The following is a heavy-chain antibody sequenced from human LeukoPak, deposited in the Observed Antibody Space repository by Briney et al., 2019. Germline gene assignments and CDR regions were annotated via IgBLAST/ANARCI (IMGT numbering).Heavy chain of an antibody. CDR2: TSWDGGST. D-gene: IGHD6-19*01. CDR3: AKVGHSSGWYALAYYYYYMDV. Sequence: GGSLRLSCAASGFTFDDYTMHWVRQAPGKGLEWVSLTSWDGGSTYYADSVKGRFTISRDNSKNSLYLQMNSLRTEDTALYYCAKVGHSSGWYALAYYYYYMDVWGKGTTVTVSS. CDR1: GFTFDDYT. J-gene: IGHJ6*03. V-gene: IGHV3-43*01.